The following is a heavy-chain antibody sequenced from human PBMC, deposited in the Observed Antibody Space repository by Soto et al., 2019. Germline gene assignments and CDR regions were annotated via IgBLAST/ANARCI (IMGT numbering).Heavy chain of an antibody. V-gene: IGHV1-2*02. CDR2: INLNNGDT. CDR1: GYIFIGYY. Sequence: ASVKVSYKASGYIFIGYYMHWVRQAPGQGSEWMGWINLNNGDTNYAQKFQGRVTVTRDTSISTAYMELSGLGGDDTAIYYCARARLSVVGRSPTGLDYWGRGTLVTVSS. CDR3: ARARLSVVGRSPTGLDY. J-gene: IGHJ4*02. D-gene: IGHD6-19*01.